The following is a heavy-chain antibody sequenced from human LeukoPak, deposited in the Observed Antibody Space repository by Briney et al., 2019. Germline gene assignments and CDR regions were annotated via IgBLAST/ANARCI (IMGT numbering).Heavy chain of an antibody. V-gene: IGHV4-59*01. D-gene: IGHD3-10*01. CDR3: ARDRQLYYGTVRYFGY. Sequence: SETLSLTCIVSGGSISAYYWSWIRQPPGKGLEWIGYIYYSGSTNYNPSLKSRVTISVDTARNQFSLKLTSVTAADTAVYYCARDRQLYYGTVRYFGYWGQGTLVTVFS. CDR1: GGSISAYY. CDR2: IYYSGST. J-gene: IGHJ4*02.